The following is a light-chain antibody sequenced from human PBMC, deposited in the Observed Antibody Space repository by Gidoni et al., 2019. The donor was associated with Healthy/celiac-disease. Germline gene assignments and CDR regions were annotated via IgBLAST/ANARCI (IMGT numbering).Light chain of an antibody. CDR1: SSDVGGYNY. CDR3: SSYTSSSTRV. J-gene: IGLJ3*02. CDR2: DVS. V-gene: IGLV2-14*01. Sequence: QSALTQPASVSGSPGQAITISCTGTSSDVGGYNYVSWYQQHPGKAPKLMIYDVSNRPSGVSTRFSGSKSGNTASLPISVLQAEDESDYYCSSYTSSSTRVFGGGTKLTVL.